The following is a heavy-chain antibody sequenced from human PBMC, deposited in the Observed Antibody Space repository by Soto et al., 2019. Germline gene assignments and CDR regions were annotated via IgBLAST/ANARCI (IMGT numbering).Heavy chain of an antibody. V-gene: IGHV4-34*01. CDR1: GGSFSGYY. CDR2: INHSGST. Sequence: PSETLSLTCAVYGGSFSGYYWSWIRQPPGKGLEWIGEINHSGSTNYNPSLKSRVTISVDTSKDQFSLKLSSVTAANTAVYYCARGAITIFGVVTRSGDFDYWGQGTLVTVSS. D-gene: IGHD3-3*01. CDR3: ARGAITIFGVVTRSGDFDY. J-gene: IGHJ4*02.